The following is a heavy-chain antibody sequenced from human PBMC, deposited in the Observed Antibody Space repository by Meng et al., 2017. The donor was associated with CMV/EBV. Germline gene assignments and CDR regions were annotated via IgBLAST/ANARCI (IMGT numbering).Heavy chain of an antibody. CDR1: GFTFSSYA. CDR2: ISYDGSNK. V-gene: IGHV3-30*04. CDR3: ARAFYRFLEWFIALNRLGNYGMDV. D-gene: IGHD3-3*01. Sequence: GESLKISCAASGFTFSSYAMHWVRQAPGKGLEWVAVISYDGSNKYYADSVKGRFTISRDNSKNTLYLQMNSLRAEDTAVYYCARAFYRFLEWFIALNRLGNYGMDVWGQGTTVTVSS. J-gene: IGHJ6*02.